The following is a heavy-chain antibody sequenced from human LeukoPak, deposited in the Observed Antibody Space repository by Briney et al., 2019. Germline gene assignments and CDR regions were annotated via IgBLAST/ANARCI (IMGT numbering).Heavy chain of an antibody. V-gene: IGHV1-2*02. CDR3: ARGNKKYQLLEYYYYYYMDV. Sequence: ASVKVSCKASGYTFTGYYMHWVRQAPGQGLEWMGWINPNSGGTNYAQKFQGRVTMTRDTSISTAYMGLSRLRSDDTAVYYCARGNKKYQLLEYYYYYYMDVWGKGTTVTVSS. CDR2: INPNSGGT. D-gene: IGHD2-2*01. CDR1: GYTFTGYY. J-gene: IGHJ6*03.